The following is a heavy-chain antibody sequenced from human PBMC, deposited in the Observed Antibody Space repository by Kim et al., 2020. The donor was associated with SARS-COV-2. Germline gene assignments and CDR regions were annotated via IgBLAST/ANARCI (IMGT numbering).Heavy chain of an antibody. D-gene: IGHD3-10*01. CDR3: ARERGRGSYLFDY. Sequence: YSQKFQGRVTITRDTSASTAYMELSSLRSEDTAVYYCARERGRGSYLFDYWGQGTLVTVSS. J-gene: IGHJ4*02. V-gene: IGHV1-3*01.